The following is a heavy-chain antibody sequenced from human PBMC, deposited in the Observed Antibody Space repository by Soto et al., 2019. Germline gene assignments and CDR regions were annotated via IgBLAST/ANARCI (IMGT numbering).Heavy chain of an antibody. J-gene: IGHJ4*02. CDR2: IITILGIA. D-gene: IGHD6-19*01. Sequence: QVQLVQSGAEVKKPGSSVKVSCKASGGTFSSYTISWVRQAPGQGLEWMGRIITILGIANYAQKFQGRVKITADKSTSTAYLEMSILRSEDTAVYYCARVAVAGPHDFDNCGQGTLVTVSS. CDR3: ARVAVAGPHDFDN. CDR1: GGTFSSYT. V-gene: IGHV1-69*02.